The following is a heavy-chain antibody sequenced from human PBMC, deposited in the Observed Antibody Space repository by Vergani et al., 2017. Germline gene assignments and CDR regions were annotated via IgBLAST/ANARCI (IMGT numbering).Heavy chain of an antibody. CDR1: GAAIKDFY. Sequence: QVQLQESGPGLVKPSETLSLTCTVSGAAIKDFYWSWFRQPPGKGLEWIGYVYYTGSTTYNPSLKSRVTISVDTSNNQFSLRITSLTAADTAIDECAIDRDLYCRSTTASYNWFDPWGQGSLVTASS. CDR2: VYYTGST. D-gene: IGHD2/OR15-2a*01. J-gene: IGHJ5*02. V-gene: IGHV4-59*01. CDR3: AIDRDLYCRSTTASYNWFDP.